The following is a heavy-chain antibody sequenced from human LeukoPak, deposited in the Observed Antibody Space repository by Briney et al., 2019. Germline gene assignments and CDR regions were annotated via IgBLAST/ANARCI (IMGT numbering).Heavy chain of an antibody. V-gene: IGHV3-48*01. CDR3: VRDNSRGQSLGVIY. J-gene: IGHJ4*02. CDR2: ISADSSTV. Sequence: PGGSLRLSCAASGFTFSTYNMNWVRQAPGKGLEWISYISADSSTVQYADSVRGRFTTSRDNAKNSLYLQMNSLRAEVTAVYYCVRDNSRGQSLGVIYWGQGSLVTVSS. CDR1: GFTFSTYN. D-gene: IGHD3-22*01.